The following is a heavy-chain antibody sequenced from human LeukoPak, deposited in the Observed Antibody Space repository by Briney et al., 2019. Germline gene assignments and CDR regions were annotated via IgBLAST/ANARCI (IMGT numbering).Heavy chain of an antibody. CDR1: GGTFTSYG. CDR2: ISAYNGNT. J-gene: IGHJ3*02. Sequence: ASVKVSCKASGGTFTSYGISWVRQAPGQGLEWMGWISAYNGNTNYAQKLQGRVTMTTDTSTSTAYMELRSLRSDDTAVYYCARAEVVVAATRAFDIWGQGTMVTVSS. V-gene: IGHV1-18*01. D-gene: IGHD2-15*01. CDR3: ARAEVVVAATRAFDI.